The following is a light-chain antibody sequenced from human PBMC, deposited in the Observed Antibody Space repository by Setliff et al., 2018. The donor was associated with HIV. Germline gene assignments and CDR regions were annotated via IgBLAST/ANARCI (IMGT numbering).Light chain of an antibody. J-gene: IGLJ3*02. CDR3: QSYDSSLSGWV. Sequence: QSVLTQAPSVSGAPGQRVSISCTGSSSNIGAVYDVHWYQQLPGTAPKLLIYGNSNRPSGIPDRFSGSKSGTSASLAITGLQAEDEADYYCQSYDSSLSGWVFGGGTQLTVL. CDR2: GNS. CDR1: SSNIGAVYD. V-gene: IGLV1-40*01.